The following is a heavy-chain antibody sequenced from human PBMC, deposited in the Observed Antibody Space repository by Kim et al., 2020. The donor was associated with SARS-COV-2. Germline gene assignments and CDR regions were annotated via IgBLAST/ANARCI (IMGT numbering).Heavy chain of an antibody. CDR1: GYTFTSYG. D-gene: IGHD1-26*01. J-gene: IGHJ4*02. V-gene: IGHV1-18*01. Sequence: ASVKVSCKASGYTFTSYGISWVRQAPGQGLEWMGWISAYNGNTDYAQRLQGRVTMTTDTSTSTAYMELRSLRSDDTAVYYCARDGFGWDLRQDFDYWGQGTLVTVSS. CDR3: ARDGFGWDLRQDFDY. CDR2: ISAYNGNT.